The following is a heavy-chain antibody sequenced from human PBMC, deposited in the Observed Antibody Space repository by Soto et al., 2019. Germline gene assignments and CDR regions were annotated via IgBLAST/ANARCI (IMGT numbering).Heavy chain of an antibody. V-gene: IGHV3-74*01. CDR3: AYFTSGCPT. CDR2: INSDGSST. D-gene: IGHD6-19*01. CDR1: GFTFSNLW. J-gene: IGHJ4*02. Sequence: SGGSLRLSCAASGFTFSNLWIHWVRQAPGKGLVWVSRINSDGSSTSYADSVKGRFTISRDNAKNTLYLQMNSLRAEDTAVYYCAYFTSGCPTWGQGTLVTVSS.